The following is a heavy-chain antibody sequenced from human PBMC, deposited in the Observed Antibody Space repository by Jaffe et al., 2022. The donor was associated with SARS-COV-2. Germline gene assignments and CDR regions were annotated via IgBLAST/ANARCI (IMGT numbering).Heavy chain of an antibody. V-gene: IGHV4-39*01. Sequence: QLQLQESGPGLVKPSETLSLTCTVSGGSISSSSYYWGWIRQPPGKGLEWIGSIYYSGSTYYNPSLKSRVTISVDTSKNQFSLKLSSVTAADTAVYYCARLKWELPNYYMDVWGKGTTVTVSS. J-gene: IGHJ6*03. CDR1: GGSISSSSYY. CDR2: IYYSGST. CDR3: ARLKWELPNYYMDV. D-gene: IGHD1-26*01.